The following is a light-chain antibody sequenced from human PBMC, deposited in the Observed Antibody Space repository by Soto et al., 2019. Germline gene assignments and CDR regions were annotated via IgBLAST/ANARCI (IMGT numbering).Light chain of an antibody. CDR2: GAS. CDR1: QSVSSSY. V-gene: IGKV3-20*01. Sequence: EIVLTQSPGTLSLSPGERATLSCRASQSVSSSYLAWYQQKPGQAPRLLIYGASSWATGIPDRFSGSGSGTDFTLTISSLEAEDFAVYYCQQYGSSPFAFGPGTKVDIK. CDR3: QQYGSSPFA. J-gene: IGKJ3*01.